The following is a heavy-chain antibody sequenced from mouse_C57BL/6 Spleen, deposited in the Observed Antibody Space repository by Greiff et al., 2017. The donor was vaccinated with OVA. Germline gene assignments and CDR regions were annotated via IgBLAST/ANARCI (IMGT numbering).Heavy chain of an antibody. Sequence: EVQRVESGPGLAKPSQTLSLTCSVTGYSITSDYWNWIRKFPGNKLEYMGYISYSGSTYYNPSLKSRISITRDTSKNHYYLQLNSVTTEDTATYYCARAYYSNYEGFDYWGQGTTLTVSS. V-gene: IGHV3-8*01. CDR3: ARAYYSNYEGFDY. CDR1: GYSITSDY. CDR2: ISYSGST. D-gene: IGHD2-5*01. J-gene: IGHJ2*01.